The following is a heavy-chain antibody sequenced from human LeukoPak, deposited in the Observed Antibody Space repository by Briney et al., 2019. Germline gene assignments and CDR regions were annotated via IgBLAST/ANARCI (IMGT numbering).Heavy chain of an antibody. Sequence: RASVKVSCKTLGYSFTHYGISWVRQAPGQGLEWLGRINTVNSNPEIEQKFQDRVTVITDKSTATAYMELKNLTSDDTAVYYCARDRGLVRHTNWLDPWGQGTLVTVSS. CDR1: GYSFTHYG. J-gene: IGHJ5*02. CDR3: ARDRGLVRHTNWLDP. D-gene: IGHD3-10*01. V-gene: IGHV1-18*01. CDR2: INTVNSNP.